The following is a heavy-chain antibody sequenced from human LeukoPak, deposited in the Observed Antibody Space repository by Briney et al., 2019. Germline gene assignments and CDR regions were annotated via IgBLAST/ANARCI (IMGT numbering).Heavy chain of an antibody. J-gene: IGHJ4*02. CDR1: GFTFGGYA. CDR2: IRSKAYGGTT. Sequence: GRSLRLSCTASGFTFGGYAMSWVRQAPGKGLEWVGFIRSKAYGGTTEYAASVKGRFTISRDDSKSIAYLQMNSLKTEDTAVYYCTRVPRRGIDYWGQGTLVTVSS. D-gene: IGHD3-16*01. CDR3: TRVPRRGIDY. V-gene: IGHV3-49*04.